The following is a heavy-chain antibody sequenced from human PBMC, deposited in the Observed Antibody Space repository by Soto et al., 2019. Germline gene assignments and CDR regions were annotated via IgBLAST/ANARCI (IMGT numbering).Heavy chain of an antibody. CDR2: IYYSGST. J-gene: IGHJ5*02. V-gene: IGHV4-31*03. Sequence: QVQLQESGPGLVKPSQTLSLTCTVSGGSISSGGYYWSWIRQHPGKGLEWIGYIYYSGSTYYNPSLKSRVTISVDTSKNQFSLKLSSVTAADTAVYYCARVPVPGTTAYNWFDPWGQGTLVTVSS. CDR1: GGSISSGGYY. CDR3: ARVPVPGTTAYNWFDP. D-gene: IGHD1-7*01.